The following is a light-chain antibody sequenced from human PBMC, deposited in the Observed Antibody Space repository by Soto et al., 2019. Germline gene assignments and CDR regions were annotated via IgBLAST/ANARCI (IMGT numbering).Light chain of an antibody. J-gene: IGLJ3*02. CDR3: QTWGTGIPWV. CDR1: SGHSSYA. Sequence: QSVLTQSPSASASLGASVKLTCTLSSGHSSYAIAWHQQQPEKGPRYLMKLNSDGSHSKGDGIPDRFSGSSSGAERYLTISILQSEDEADYDCQTWGTGIPWVFGGGTKVTVL. V-gene: IGLV4-69*01. CDR2: LNSDGSH.